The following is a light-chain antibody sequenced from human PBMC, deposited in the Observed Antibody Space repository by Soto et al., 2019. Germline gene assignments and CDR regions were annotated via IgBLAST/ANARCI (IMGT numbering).Light chain of an antibody. CDR2: DVF. CDR3: SSYTGSNTQV. J-gene: IGLJ1*01. V-gene: IGLV2-14*01. CDR1: SSDVGGYNY. Sequence: QSVLTQPASVSGSPGQSITISCTGSSSDVGGYNYVSWYQQHPGKAPKLIIYDVFNRPSGVSNHFSGSKSGNTASLTISGLQPDDEADYYCSSYTGSNTQVFGTGTKLTVL.